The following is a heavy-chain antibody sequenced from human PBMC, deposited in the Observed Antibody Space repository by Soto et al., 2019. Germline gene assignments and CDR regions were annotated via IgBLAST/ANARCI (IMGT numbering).Heavy chain of an antibody. CDR1: GYTFTSYD. CDR2: MNPNSGNT. D-gene: IGHD3-16*02. CDR3: ARGRRRRVIGYYYAMDV. J-gene: IGHJ6*02. V-gene: IGHV1-8*01. Sequence: ASVKVSCKASGYTFTSYDINWVRQAAGQGLEWMGWMNPNSGNTGYAQKFQGRVTMTRNTSISTAYMELSSLRSEDTAVYYCARGRRRRVIGYYYAMDVWGRGTTVNFSS.